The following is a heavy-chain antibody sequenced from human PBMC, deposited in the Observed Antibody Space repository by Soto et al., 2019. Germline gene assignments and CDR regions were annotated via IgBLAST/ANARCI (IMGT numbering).Heavy chain of an antibody. Sequence: QVQLVESGGGVVQPGRSLRLSCAASGFTFSSYAMHWVRQAPGKGLEWVAVISYDGSNKYYADSVKGRFTISRDNSKNTLNLQMNSLRAEDTAVYYCARDPSRAAAGLFDYWGQGTLVTVSS. CDR1: GFTFSSYA. CDR2: ISYDGSNK. D-gene: IGHD6-13*01. V-gene: IGHV3-30-3*01. J-gene: IGHJ4*02. CDR3: ARDPSRAAAGLFDY.